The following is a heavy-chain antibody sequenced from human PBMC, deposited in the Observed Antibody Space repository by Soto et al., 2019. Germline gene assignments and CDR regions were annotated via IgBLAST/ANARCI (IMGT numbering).Heavy chain of an antibody. CDR2: ISSSGSTI. Sequence: GGSLRLSCAASGFTFSDYYMSWIRQAPGKGLEWVSYISSSGSTIYYADYVKGRFTISRDNAKNLLYLQMNSLRAEDTAVYYCATGPYSNPIDYWGQGTLVTVSS. D-gene: IGHD4-4*01. CDR1: GFTFSDYY. V-gene: IGHV3-11*01. CDR3: ATGPYSNPIDY. J-gene: IGHJ4*02.